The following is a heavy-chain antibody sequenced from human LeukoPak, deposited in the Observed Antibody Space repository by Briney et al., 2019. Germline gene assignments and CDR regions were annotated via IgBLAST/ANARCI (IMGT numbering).Heavy chain of an antibody. CDR2: ISYDGSNK. D-gene: IGHD2-8*01. CDR3: ARGGPLCTNGVCWRGSSYYYYMDV. Sequence: GSLRLSCAASGFTFSSYAMHWVRQAPGKGLEWVAVISYDGSNKYYADSVKGRFTISRDNSKNTLYLQMNSLRAEDTAVYYCARGGPLCTNGVCWRGSSYYYYMDVWGKGTTVTVSS. CDR1: GFTFSSYA. V-gene: IGHV3-30*04. J-gene: IGHJ6*03.